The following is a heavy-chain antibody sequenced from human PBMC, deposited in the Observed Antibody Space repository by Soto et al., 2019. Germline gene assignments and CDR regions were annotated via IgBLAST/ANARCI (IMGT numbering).Heavy chain of an antibody. V-gene: IGHV1-2*04. J-gene: IGHJ6*02. Sequence: ASVKVSCKDSGYTFTGNYMHWVRQAPGQGLEWMGWINPNSGGTNYAQKFQGWVTMTRDTSISTAYMELSRLRSDDTAVYYCARAQAPHYYYGMDVWGQGTTVTVSS. CDR1: GYTFTGNY. CDR2: INPNSGGT. CDR3: ARAQAPHYYYGMDV.